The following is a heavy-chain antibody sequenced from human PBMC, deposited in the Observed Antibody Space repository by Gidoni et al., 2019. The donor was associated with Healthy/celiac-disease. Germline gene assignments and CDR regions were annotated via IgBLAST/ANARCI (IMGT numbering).Heavy chain of an antibody. D-gene: IGHD6-19*01. CDR1: GFTFSSYW. J-gene: IGHJ6*02. CDR3: ARDSSGWLNYYYYGMDV. V-gene: IGHV3-7*03. Sequence: EVQLVESGGCLVQPGGSLRLSCAASGFTFSSYWMSWVRQAPGKGLEWVANIKQDGSEKYYVDSVKGRFTISRDNAKNSLYLQMNSLRAEDTAVYYCARDSSGWLNYYYYGMDVWGQGTTVTVSS. CDR2: IKQDGSEK.